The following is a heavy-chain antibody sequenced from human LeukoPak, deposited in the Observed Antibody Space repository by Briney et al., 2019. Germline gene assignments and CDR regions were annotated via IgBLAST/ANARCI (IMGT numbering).Heavy chain of an antibody. J-gene: IGHJ4*02. D-gene: IGHD3-22*01. Sequence: GESPKISCKDSGYSFTTYWIAWVRQMPGKGLEWMGIIYPGDSDTRYSPSFQGQVTISADKSISTAYLQWSSLKASDTAMYYCARLSGFPSHFDYWGQGTLVTVSS. CDR2: IYPGDSDT. V-gene: IGHV5-51*01. CDR1: GYSFTTYW. CDR3: ARLSGFPSHFDY.